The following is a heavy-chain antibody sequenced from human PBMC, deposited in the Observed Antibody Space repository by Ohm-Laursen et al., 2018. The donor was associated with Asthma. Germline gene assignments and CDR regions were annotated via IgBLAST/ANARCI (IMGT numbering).Heavy chain of an antibody. D-gene: IGHD1-1*01. J-gene: IGHJ4*02. Sequence: SLRLSCTASGFTFSSYGMHWVRQAPGKGLEWVSGISGSGGSTYYADSVKGRFTISRDNSKNTLYLQMNSLRAGDTAVYYCAKTTGTSSRTSDYWGQGTLVTVSS. CDR2: ISGSGGST. V-gene: IGHV3-23*01. CDR1: GFTFSSYG. CDR3: AKTTGTSSRTSDY.